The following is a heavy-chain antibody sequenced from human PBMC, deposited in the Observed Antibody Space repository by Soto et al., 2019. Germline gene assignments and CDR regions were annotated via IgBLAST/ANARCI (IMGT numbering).Heavy chain of an antibody. J-gene: IGHJ4*02. V-gene: IGHV3-7*03. Sequence: GGSLRLSCSASGFTFSTYWMSWVRQAPGKGLEWVANIKQDGSEKYYVDSVKGRFTISRDNAKNSLYLQMNSLRAEDTAVYYCARDSLGYCTSTSCYWSEDYWGQGTLVTVSS. CDR3: ARDSLGYCTSTSCYWSEDY. D-gene: IGHD2-2*01. CDR2: IKQDGSEK. CDR1: GFTFSTYW.